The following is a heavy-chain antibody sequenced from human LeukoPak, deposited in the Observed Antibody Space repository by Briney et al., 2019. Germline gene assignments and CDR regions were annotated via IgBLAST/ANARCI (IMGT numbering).Heavy chain of an antibody. CDR3: ARVLRKATIEL. V-gene: IGHV4-61*01. CDR2: IYYSGST. D-gene: IGHD5-24*01. Sequence: PSETLSLTCTVSGGSVSSGSYYWSWIRQPPGKGLEWIGYIYYSGSTNYNPSLKSRVTISVDTSKNQFSLKLSSVTAADTAVYYCARVLRKATIELWGQGTLVTVSS. CDR1: GGSVSSGSYY. J-gene: IGHJ4*02.